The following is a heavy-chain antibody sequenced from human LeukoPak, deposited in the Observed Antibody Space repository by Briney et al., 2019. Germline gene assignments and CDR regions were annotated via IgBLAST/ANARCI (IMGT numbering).Heavy chain of an antibody. Sequence: GGSLRLSCAASGFTFSSQAMSWVRQAPGKGLEWLSYISGSGGTVYYADSVKGRFTISRDNAKSSLYLQTNGLRAEDTAVYYCAKDAAVALDYWGQGTLVTVSS. CDR3: AKDAAVALDY. J-gene: IGHJ4*02. CDR1: GFTFSSQA. CDR2: ISGSGGTV. V-gene: IGHV3-48*01. D-gene: IGHD6-19*01.